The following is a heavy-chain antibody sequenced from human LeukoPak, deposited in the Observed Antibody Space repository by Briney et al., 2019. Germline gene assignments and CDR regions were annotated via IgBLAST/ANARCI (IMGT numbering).Heavy chain of an antibody. CDR2: IIPIFGTA. D-gene: IGHD3-22*01. CDR3: AISPYYYDSSGYSSLGY. J-gene: IGHJ4*02. V-gene: IGHV1-69*13. CDR1: GGTFSSYA. Sequence: SVEVSCKASGGTFSSYAISWVRQAPGQGLEWMGGIIPIFGTANYAQKFQGRVTITADESTSTAYMELSSLRSEDTAVYYCAISPYYYDSSGYSSLGYWGQGTLVTVSS.